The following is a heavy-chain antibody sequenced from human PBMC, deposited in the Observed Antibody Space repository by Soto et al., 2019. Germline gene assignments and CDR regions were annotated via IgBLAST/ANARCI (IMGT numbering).Heavy chain of an antibody. CDR2: NIPIFGTA. J-gene: IGHJ6*02. V-gene: IGHV1-69*13. CDR1: GGTFSSYA. D-gene: IGHD3-22*01. Sequence: SVKVSCKASGGTFSSYAISWVRHAPGQGLEWMGGNIPIFGTANYAQKFQGRVTITADESTSTAYMELSSLRSEDTAVYYCARGKLYYDSSGYNSYYYGMDVWGQGTTVTVSS. CDR3: ARGKLYYDSSGYNSYYYGMDV.